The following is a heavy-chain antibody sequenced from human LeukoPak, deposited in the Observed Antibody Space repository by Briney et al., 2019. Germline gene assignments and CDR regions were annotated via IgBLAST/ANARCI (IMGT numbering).Heavy chain of an antibody. J-gene: IGHJ4*02. CDR2: IWYDGSNK. Sequence: PGGSLRLSCAASGFTFSSYGMHWVRQAPGKGLEWVAVIWYDGSNKYYADSVKGRFTISRDNSKNTLYLQMNSLRAEDTAVYYCAKAWSEWEPYYFDYWGQGTLSPSPQ. CDR3: AKAWSEWEPYYFDY. D-gene: IGHD1-26*01. CDR1: GFTFSSYG. V-gene: IGHV3-30*02.